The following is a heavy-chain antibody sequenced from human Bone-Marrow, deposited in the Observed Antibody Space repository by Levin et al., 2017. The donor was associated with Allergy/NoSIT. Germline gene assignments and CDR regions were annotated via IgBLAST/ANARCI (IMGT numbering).Heavy chain of an antibody. CDR2: ISSTSSTI. V-gene: IGHV3-48*01. CDR3: TSRQGGPAARAFDF. J-gene: IGHJ4*02. CDR1: GFSFSSYS. D-gene: IGHD6-6*01. Sequence: GGSLRLSCAASGFSFSSYSMNWVRQAPGKGLEWISYISSTSSTIYQTDSVKGRFTISRDNAKNSLYLQMDSLRVDDTAVYYCTSRQGGPAARAFDFWGQGTLITVSS.